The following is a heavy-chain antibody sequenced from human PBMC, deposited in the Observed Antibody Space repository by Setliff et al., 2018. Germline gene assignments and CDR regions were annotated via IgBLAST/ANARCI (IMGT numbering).Heavy chain of an antibody. Sequence: SETLSLTCTVYGGSFSNYYWGWIRQPPGKGLEWIGSIYHSGSSYYNSSLRSRVTISVDTSKNQFSLMLTSVTAADTAVYYCARVDFTMIQGVLGLWGQGTLVTVS. V-gene: IGHV4-34*01. CDR3: ARVDFTMIQGVLGL. D-gene: IGHD3-10*01. CDR1: GGSFSNYY. J-gene: IGHJ1*01. CDR2: IYHSGSS.